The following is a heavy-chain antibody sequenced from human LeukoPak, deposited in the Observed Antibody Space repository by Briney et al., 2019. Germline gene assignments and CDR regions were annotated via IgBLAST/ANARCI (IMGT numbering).Heavy chain of an antibody. Sequence: PSETLSLTCTVSGGSISSSSYYWGWIRQPPGKGLEWIGSIYYSGSTYYNPSLKSRVTISVDTSKNQFSLKLSSVTAADTAVYYCASYVDYYYYYMDVWGKGTTVTVSS. CDR3: ASYVDYYYYYMDV. J-gene: IGHJ6*03. D-gene: IGHD3-16*01. CDR2: IYYSGST. CDR1: GGSISSSSYY. V-gene: IGHV4-39*01.